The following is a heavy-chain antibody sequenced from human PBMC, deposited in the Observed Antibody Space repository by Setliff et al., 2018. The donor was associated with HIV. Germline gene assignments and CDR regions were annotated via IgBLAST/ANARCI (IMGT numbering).Heavy chain of an antibody. J-gene: IGHJ5*02. CDR1: GFTFTTYW. D-gene: IGHD2-2*02. V-gene: IGHV3-74*01. CDR3: ANIRLGS. CDR2: INSYGSSI. Sequence: PGGSLRLSCAASGFTFTTYWMHWVRQVPGKGLVWVSRINSYGSSIGYADSVKGRFTISRDNVNNAVYLQMNSLRAEDTAIYYCANIRLGSWGQGTLVTVSS.